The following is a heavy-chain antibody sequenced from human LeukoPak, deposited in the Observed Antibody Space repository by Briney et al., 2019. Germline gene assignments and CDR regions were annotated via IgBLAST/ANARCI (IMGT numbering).Heavy chain of an antibody. V-gene: IGHV4-31*03. Sequence: SQTLSLTCTVSGGSISSGGYYWSWIRQHPGKGLEWIGYIYHSGSTYYNPSLKSRVTISVDTSKNQFSLKLSSVTAADTAVYYCARERAVYFDYWGQGTLVTVSS. CDR1: GGSISSGGYY. CDR3: ARERAVYFDY. CDR2: IYHSGST. J-gene: IGHJ4*02.